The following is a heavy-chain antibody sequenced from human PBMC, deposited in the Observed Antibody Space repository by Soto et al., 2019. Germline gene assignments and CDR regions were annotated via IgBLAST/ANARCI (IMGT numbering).Heavy chain of an antibody. D-gene: IGHD1-1*01. V-gene: IGHV1-2*02. CDR1: GYTFTGYY. CDR2: INPNSGGT. CDR3: ARDPNAPXXXXXGXXXXWFGP. J-gene: IGHJ5*02. Sequence: ASVKVSCKASGYTFTGYYMHWVRQAPGQGLEWMGWINPNSGGTNYAQKFQGRVTMTRDTSISTAYMELSRLRSDDTAVYYCARDPNAPXXXXXGXXXXWFGPWGQGTLVTVAS.